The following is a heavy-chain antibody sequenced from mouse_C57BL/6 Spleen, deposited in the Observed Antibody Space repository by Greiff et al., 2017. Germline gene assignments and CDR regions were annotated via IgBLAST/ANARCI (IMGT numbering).Heavy chain of an antibody. CDR2: IYPSDSET. D-gene: IGHD2-1*01. V-gene: IGHV1-61*01. Sequence: QVQLQQPGAELVRPGSSVKLSCKASGYTFTSYWMDWVKQRPGQGLEWIGNIYPSDSETHYNQKFKDKATLTVDKSSSTAYMQLSSLTSADSAVYYCARSGGNYVLYWYFDVWGTGTTVTVSS. CDR1: GYTFTSYW. CDR3: ARSGGNYVLYWYFDV. J-gene: IGHJ1*03.